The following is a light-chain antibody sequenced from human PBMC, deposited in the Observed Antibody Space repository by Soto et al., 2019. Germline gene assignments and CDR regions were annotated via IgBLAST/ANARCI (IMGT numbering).Light chain of an antibody. Sequence: DIQMTQSPSSLSASVGDRGTITCRASQTTNNYLTWYQLKPGKAPKLLIYAASTLQTGVPSRFPGSGSGTDFTLTIISLQPEDYATYFCQQSYSMPYAFGPGTNVDIK. CDR2: AAS. J-gene: IGKJ3*01. CDR1: QTTNNY. V-gene: IGKV1-39*01. CDR3: QQSYSMPYA.